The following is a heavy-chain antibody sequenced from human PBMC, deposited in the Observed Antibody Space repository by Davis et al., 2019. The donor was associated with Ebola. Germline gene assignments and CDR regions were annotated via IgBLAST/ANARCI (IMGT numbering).Heavy chain of an antibody. CDR1: GGSLSNYV. V-gene: IGHV4-59*01. CDR2: MYYSGYT. J-gene: IGHJ2*01. CDR3: ARLARTALIDYHYFDI. Sequence: SETLSLTCTVSGGSLSNYVWSWIRQPPGKGLEWVVYMYYSGYTSYNPSLKSRVSISLDTTKNQFSLKMTSVTAADTAVYYCARLARTALIDYHYFDIWGRGTLVTVSP. D-gene: IGHD2-21*02.